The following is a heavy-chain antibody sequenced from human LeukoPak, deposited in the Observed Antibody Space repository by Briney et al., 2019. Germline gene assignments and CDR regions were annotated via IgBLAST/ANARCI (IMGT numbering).Heavy chain of an antibody. J-gene: IGHJ3*02. CDR3: ARVCLIASRFKDAFDI. CDR1: GGSISSGDYY. V-gene: IGHV4-30-4*08. Sequence: SQTLSLTCTVSGGSISSGDYYWSWIRQPPGKGLEWLSYTYYSGSNYYNPSLKSRVTISVDTSKNQFSLKLSSVTAADTAVYYCARVCLIASRFKDAFDIWGQGTMVTVSS. D-gene: IGHD3-22*01. CDR2: TYYSGSN.